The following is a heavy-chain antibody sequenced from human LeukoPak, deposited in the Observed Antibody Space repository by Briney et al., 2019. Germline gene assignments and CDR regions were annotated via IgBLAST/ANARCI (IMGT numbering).Heavy chain of an antibody. D-gene: IGHD3-22*01. CDR2: IIPILGKV. J-gene: IGHJ4*02. CDR1: GDTFRRDA. Sequence: SVKVSCKASGDTFRRDAFSWVRQAPGQGLEWMGGIIPILGKVNYAQKFQGRVTITRDTSASTAYMELSSLRSEDTAVYYCARGGTYYYDSSGPHDFDYWGQGTLVTVSS. V-gene: IGHV1-69*04. CDR3: ARGGTYYYDSSGPHDFDY.